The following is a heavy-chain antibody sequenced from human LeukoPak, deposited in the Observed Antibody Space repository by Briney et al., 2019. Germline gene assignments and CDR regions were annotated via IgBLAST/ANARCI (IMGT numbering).Heavy chain of an antibody. CDR3: TRDSGTYNWFDP. CDR2: MDKETNLYAT. J-gene: IGHJ5*02. D-gene: IGHD1-26*01. CDR1: GFTFSDSA. Sequence: GGSLRLSCVASGFTFSDSAIHWVRQSSGKGLEWIGHMDKETNLYATALAASVKGRFTVSRDDSKNTACLHMNSLKTEDTALYYCTRDSGTYNWFDPWGQGTLVTVSS. V-gene: IGHV3-73*01.